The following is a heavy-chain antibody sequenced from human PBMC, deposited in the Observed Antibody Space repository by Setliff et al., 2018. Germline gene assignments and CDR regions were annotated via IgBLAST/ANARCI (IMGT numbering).Heavy chain of an antibody. V-gene: IGHV4-61*02. D-gene: IGHD3-3*01. CDR1: GGSISSGTYY. Sequence: KPSETLSLTCTVSGGSISSGTYYWSWIRQPAGKGLEWIGRLHTSGSTDYNPSLKSRVTISIDTSKSQFSLRLSSVTAADTAMYYCRFWSGYYKNDYWGQGTLVTVSS. CDR3: RFWSGYYKNDY. CDR2: LHTSGST. J-gene: IGHJ4*02.